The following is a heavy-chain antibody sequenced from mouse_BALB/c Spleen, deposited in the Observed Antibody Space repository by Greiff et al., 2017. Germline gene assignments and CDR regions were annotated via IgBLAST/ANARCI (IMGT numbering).Heavy chain of an antibody. V-gene: IGHV1-80*01. D-gene: IGHD6-1*01. J-gene: IGHJ4*01. CDR2: IYPGDGDT. Sequence: VQGVESGAELVRPGSSVKISCKASGYAFSSYWMNWVKQRPGQGLEWIGQIYPGDGDTNYNGKFKGKATLTADKSSSTAYMQLSSLTSEDSAVYFCARGEGRAMDYWGQGTSVTVSS. CDR3: ARGEGRAMDY. CDR1: GYAFSSYW.